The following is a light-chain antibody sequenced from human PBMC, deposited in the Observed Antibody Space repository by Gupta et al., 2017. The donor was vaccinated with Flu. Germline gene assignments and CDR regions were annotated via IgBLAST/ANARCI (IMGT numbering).Light chain of an antibody. CDR1: QSVSDY. CDR3: QQRSNRPMYT. J-gene: IGKJ2*01. CDR2: SPS. Sequence: DRSDRSCRASQSVSDYIVWYQQKPGQPPRLLLFSPSTRAAGIPPRFSVSGSGTDFTLTISSLEPEDFAVYYCQQRSNRPMYTFGQGTRLEI. V-gene: IGKV3-11*01.